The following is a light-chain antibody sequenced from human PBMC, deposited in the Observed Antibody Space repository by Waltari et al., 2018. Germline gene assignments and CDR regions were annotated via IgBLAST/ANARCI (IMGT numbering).Light chain of an antibody. J-gene: IGKJ4*01. CDR1: QSVSSH. V-gene: IGKV3-11*01. CDR3: QQRSTWPSLT. CDR2: DAS. Sequence: EIVLTQSPATLSLSPGERATLSCRASQSVSSHLAWYQQKPGQAPRLLIYDASNRAPGIPLRFSGSGSGTDFTLTISSLEPEDFAVYYCQQRSTWPSLTFGGGTKVEIK.